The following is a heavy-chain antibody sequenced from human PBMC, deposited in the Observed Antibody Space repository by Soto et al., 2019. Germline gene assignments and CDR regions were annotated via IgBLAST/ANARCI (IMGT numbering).Heavy chain of an antibody. Sequence: SETLSLTCAVYGGSFSGYYWSWIRQPPGKGLEWIGEINHSGSTNYNPSLKSRVTISVDTSKNQFSLKLSSVTAADTAVYYCARGWQDYYYYGMDVWGQGTTVTVS. V-gene: IGHV4-34*01. D-gene: IGHD5-12*01. CDR2: INHSGST. J-gene: IGHJ6*02. CDR1: GGSFSGYY. CDR3: ARGWQDYYYYGMDV.